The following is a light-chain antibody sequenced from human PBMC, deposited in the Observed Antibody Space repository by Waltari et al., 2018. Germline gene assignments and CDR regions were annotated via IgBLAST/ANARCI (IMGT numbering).Light chain of an antibody. CDR3: SSFTGSSFVL. J-gene: IGLJ2*01. Sequence: QSALTQPASVSGSPGQSITISCTGTSIDVGDYNFVSWYQHPPGKAPKLIIYDVSDRPSGVSNRVSGSKSGNTASLTISGLQAEDEAMYYCSSFTGSSFVLFGGGTMLTVL. V-gene: IGLV2-14*03. CDR1: SIDVGDYNF. CDR2: DVS.